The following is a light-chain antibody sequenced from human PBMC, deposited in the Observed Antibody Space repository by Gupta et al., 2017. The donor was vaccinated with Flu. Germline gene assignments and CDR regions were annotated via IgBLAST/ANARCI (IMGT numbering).Light chain of an antibody. J-gene: IGLJ1*01. CDR1: TTDVGGYNY. CDR2: EVT. V-gene: IGLV2-8*01. Sequence: QSALTQPPSASGSPGQSVTISCTGTTTDVGGYNYVSWYQQHPGKAPKLMVYEVTKRPSGVPGRFSGSKSGNTASLTVSGLQAEDEADYYCSSYACSNDLVFGTGTKVTVL. CDR3: SSYACSNDLV.